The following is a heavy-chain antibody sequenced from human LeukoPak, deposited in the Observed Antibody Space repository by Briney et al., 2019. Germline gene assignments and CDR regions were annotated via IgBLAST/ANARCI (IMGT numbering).Heavy chain of an antibody. CDR2: ISYDGSNK. CDR3: AGPAGIAEI. CDR1: GFTFSSYA. D-gene: IGHD6-13*01. Sequence: GGSLRLSCAASGFTFSSYAMHWVRQAPGKGLEWVAVISYDGSNKYYADSVKGRFTISRDNSKNTLYLQMNSLRAEDTAVYYCAGPAGIAEIWGQGTLVTVSS. J-gene: IGHJ4*02. V-gene: IGHV3-30*04.